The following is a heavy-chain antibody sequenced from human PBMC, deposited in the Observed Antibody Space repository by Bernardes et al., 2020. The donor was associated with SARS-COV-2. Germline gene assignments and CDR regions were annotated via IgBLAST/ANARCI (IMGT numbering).Heavy chain of an antibody. CDR3: ATTISPHLPPWYGMDA. CDR2: IFFDGSNE. V-gene: IGHV3-33*03. CDR1: GFSLSDYG. J-gene: IGHJ6*02. Sequence: GGSLRLSCEASGFSLSDYGMHWVRQAPGKGLEWVAGIFFDGSNEYYADSVKGRFTISRDNFRNTLFLQMNSLRADDTAVYYCATTISPHLPPWYGMDAWSRGTTVTVSS.